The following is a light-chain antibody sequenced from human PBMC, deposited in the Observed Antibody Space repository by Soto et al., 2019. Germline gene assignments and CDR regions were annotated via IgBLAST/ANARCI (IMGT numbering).Light chain of an antibody. Sequence: NVLTRSPGTLPLPPGEPATPSSRASQGFWNNSLAWYQQKPGQAPRLLIHGASSRATGIPARFSGSGSGKEFTLSISRLEPEDFVVYYCQQYGGSPRTFGQGTKVEIK. J-gene: IGKJ1*01. CDR2: GAS. CDR1: QGFWNNS. V-gene: IGKV3-20*01. CDR3: QQYGGSPRT.